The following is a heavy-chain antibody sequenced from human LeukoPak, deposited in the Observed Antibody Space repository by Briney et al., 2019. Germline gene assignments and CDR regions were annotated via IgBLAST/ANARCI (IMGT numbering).Heavy chain of an antibody. CDR3: ARDRAAAGTYTDY. Sequence: GGSLRLSCAASGFTFSSYAMSWVRQAPGKGLEWVSVISSTGGITHYADSVKGRFTISRDNSKNTLYLNMNSLRAEDTAVYYCARDRAAAGTYTDYWGQGTLVTVSS. CDR1: GFTFSSYA. J-gene: IGHJ4*02. D-gene: IGHD6-13*01. CDR2: ISSTGGIT. V-gene: IGHV3-23*01.